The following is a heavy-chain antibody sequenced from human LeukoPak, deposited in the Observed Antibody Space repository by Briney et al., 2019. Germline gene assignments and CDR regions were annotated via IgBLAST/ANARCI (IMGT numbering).Heavy chain of an antibody. CDR2: ISAYNGNT. Sequence: ASAKVSCKASGYTFTSYGISWVRQAPGQGLEWMGWISAYNGNTNYAQKLQGRVTMTTDTSTSTAYMELRSLRSDDTAVYYCARREQQQNWFDPWGQGTLVTVSS. D-gene: IGHD6-13*01. J-gene: IGHJ5*02. CDR1: GYTFTSYG. V-gene: IGHV1-18*01. CDR3: ARREQQQNWFDP.